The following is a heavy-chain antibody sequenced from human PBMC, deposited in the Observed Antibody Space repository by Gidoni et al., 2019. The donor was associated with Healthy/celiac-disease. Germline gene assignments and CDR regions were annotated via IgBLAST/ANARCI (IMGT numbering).Heavy chain of an antibody. J-gene: IGHJ4*02. CDR2: IKSKTDVGTT. V-gene: IGHV3-15*01. D-gene: IGHD3-10*01. CDR3: TTEPAMVRGVDTN. CDR1: GVTFSNAW. Sequence: EVQLVESGGGVVKPGGSLRLSCAASGVTFSNAWMSWVRQAPGKGLEWGGRIKSKTDVGTTDYAAPVKGRFTISRDDSKNTLYLQMNSLKTEYTAVYYCTTEPAMVRGVDTNWGQGTLVTVSS.